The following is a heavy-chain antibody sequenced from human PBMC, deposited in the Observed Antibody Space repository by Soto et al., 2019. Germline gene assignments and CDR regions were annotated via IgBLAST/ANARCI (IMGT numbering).Heavy chain of an antibody. J-gene: IGHJ4*02. CDR2: XYXXXST. CDR3: AEGGGLQRYY. V-gene: IGHV4-59*12. D-gene: IGHD1-1*01. Sequence: XXTLSLTCTVSGGSISSYYWSWIRQPPGXXXXXXXXXYXXXSTXXKKXXXXXXXIXXXRXXXQLYMKMRSVTAEETAVYYCAEGGGLQRYYWGQGTLVNVSS. CDR1: GGSISSYY.